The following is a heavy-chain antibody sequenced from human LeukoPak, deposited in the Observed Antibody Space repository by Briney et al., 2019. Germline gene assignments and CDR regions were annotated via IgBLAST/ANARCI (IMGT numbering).Heavy chain of an antibody. Sequence: GASVKVSCEASGYRFTGYYVHWVRQAPGQGLEWMGWINPDSGGTNFAQRFQGRATLTRDTSISTAYMELSRLTSDDTAVYYCARDAISRGIIDYWGQGTLVTVSS. D-gene: IGHD3-10*01. CDR1: GYRFTGYY. CDR2: INPDSGGT. V-gene: IGHV1-2*02. J-gene: IGHJ4*02. CDR3: ARDAISRGIIDY.